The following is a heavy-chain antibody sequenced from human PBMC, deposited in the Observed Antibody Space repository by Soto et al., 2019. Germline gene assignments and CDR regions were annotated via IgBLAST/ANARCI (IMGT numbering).Heavy chain of an antibody. CDR1: GYTFTGYA. V-gene: IGHV1-18*01. Sequence: ASVKVSCKASGYTFTGYAIHWVRQAPGQGLEWMGWISAYNGNTNYAQKLQGRVTMTTDTSTSTAYMELRSLRSDDTAVYYCARGGVYFQWFDPWGQGTLVTVSS. CDR2: ISAYNGNT. J-gene: IGHJ5*02. CDR3: ARGGVYFQWFDP. D-gene: IGHD2-8*01.